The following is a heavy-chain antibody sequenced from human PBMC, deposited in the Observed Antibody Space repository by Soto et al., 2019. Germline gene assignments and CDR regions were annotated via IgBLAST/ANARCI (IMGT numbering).Heavy chain of an antibody. V-gene: IGHV1-18*01. CDR2: ISTYNGNT. J-gene: IGHJ4*02. CDR1: GYTFTSYG. Sequence: GASVKVSCKASGYTFTSYGISWVRLAPGQGLEWMGWISTYNGNTNYAQKLQDRVTMTTDTSTGTAYMELRSLRSDDTAVYYCARYSSFYPSYFDYWGQGTLVTVSS. D-gene: IGHD5-18*01. CDR3: ARYSSFYPSYFDY.